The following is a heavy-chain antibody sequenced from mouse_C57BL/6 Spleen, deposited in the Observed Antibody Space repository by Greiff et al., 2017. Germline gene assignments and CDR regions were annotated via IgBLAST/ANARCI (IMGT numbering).Heavy chain of an antibody. CDR3: ARPKADSWFAY. J-gene: IGHJ3*01. CDR2: ISSGSSTI. CDR1: GFTFSDYG. V-gene: IGHV5-17*01. Sequence: EVKLMESGGGLVKPGGSLKLSCAASGFTFSDYGMHWVRQAPEQGLEWVAYISSGSSTIYYADTVKGRFTISRDNAKNTLFLQMTSLRSEDTAMYYCARPKADSWFAYWGQGTLVTVSA.